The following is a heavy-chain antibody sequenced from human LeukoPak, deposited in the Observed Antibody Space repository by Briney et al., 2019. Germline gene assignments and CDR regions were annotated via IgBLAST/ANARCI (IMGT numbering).Heavy chain of an antibody. CDR1: GFTFDDYA. D-gene: IGHD6-6*01. CDR3: AKAPAIAALFDY. J-gene: IGHJ4*02. CDR2: ISGDGGST. Sequence: QPGGSLRLSCAASGFTFDDYAMHWVRQAPGKGLEWVSLISGDGGSTYYADSVKGRFTISRDNSKNSLYLQMNSLRTEDTASYYCAKAPAIAALFDYWGQGTLVTVSS. V-gene: IGHV3-43*02.